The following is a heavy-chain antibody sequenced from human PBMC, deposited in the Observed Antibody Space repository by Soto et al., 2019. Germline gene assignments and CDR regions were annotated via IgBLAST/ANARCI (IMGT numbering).Heavy chain of an antibody. V-gene: IGHV3-30*18. J-gene: IGHJ4*02. CDR1: GXTFNIYG. CDR2: ISYDGSNQ. Sequence: GSLRLSCAASGXTFNIYGMHWVRQAPEKGLEWVALISYDGSNQYYADSVKGRFTISRDSSKNTLFLQMNSLRADDTDVYYCAKDQASGQGSFDSWGQGTLFTVSS. CDR3: AKDQASGQGSFDS.